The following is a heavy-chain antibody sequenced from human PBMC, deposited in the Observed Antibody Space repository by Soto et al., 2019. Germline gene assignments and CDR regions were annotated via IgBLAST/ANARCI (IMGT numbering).Heavy chain of an antibody. Sequence: GGPLRLSCAASGFIFSDYYMSWIRQAPGKGLEWISYISSSDNIIYYADSVKGRFTISRDNAKNSLYLQMNSLRAEDTAVYYCARDRGYYDSSGYFDYWGQGTLVTVSS. CDR1: GFIFSDYY. D-gene: IGHD3-22*01. V-gene: IGHV3-11*01. J-gene: IGHJ4*02. CDR2: ISSSDNII. CDR3: ARDRGYYDSSGYFDY.